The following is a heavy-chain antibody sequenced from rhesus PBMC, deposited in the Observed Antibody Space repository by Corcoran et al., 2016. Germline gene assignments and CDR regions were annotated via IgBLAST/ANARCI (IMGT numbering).Heavy chain of an antibody. Sequence: QVQLQVSGPGLVKPSETLSLTCAVPGGSISGYYWYWTRQPPGQGLGWIGDIGGSIGSTYYNPSLKSRVTISTDTAKNQFSLKLSSVTAADTAVYYCARNPPYGSSLDWYFDLWGPGTPITISS. CDR2: IGGSIGST. CDR1: GGSISGYY. D-gene: IGHD4-29*01. V-gene: IGHV4-165*02. CDR3: ARNPPYGSSLDWYFDL. J-gene: IGHJ2*01.